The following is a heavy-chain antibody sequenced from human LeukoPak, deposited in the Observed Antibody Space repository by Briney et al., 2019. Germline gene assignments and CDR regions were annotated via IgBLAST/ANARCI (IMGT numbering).Heavy chain of an antibody. CDR1: GGSISSHY. D-gene: IGHD6-6*01. Sequence: PSETLSLTCTVSGGSISSHYWSWIRQPPGKGLGWIGYIYYSGSTNYNPSLKSRVTISVDTSKNQFSLKLSSVTAADTAVYYCARALSSIAARPGSYYYYYMDVWGKGTTVTVSS. CDR2: IYYSGST. J-gene: IGHJ6*03. CDR3: ARALSSIAARPGSYYYYYMDV. V-gene: IGHV4-59*11.